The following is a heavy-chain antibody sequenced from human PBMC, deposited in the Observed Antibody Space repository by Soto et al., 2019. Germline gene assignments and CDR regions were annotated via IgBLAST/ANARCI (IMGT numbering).Heavy chain of an antibody. Sequence: QITLKESGPALVKPTQTLTLTCTFSGFSLSTSGVGVGWIRQPPGKALEWLALISWDDNKRFSPSLRSRLTITKDTSKNHEVRTITNMDPTDTPTYYCAHGGGRLSSFPNWFDAWGQGTLVTVSS. CDR2: ISWDDNK. CDR1: GFSLSTSGVG. J-gene: IGHJ5*02. CDR3: AHGGGRLSSFPNWFDA. V-gene: IGHV2-5*02. D-gene: IGHD3-16*01.